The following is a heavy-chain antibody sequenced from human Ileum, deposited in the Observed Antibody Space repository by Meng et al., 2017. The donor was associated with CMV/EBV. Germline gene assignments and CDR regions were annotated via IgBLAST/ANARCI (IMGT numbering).Heavy chain of an antibody. CDR1: GYTFSSYY. Sequence: GQLVQGGAEVKQPGASLKVSCESAGYTFSSYYMHWVRQAPGQGIEWMGLINPSGSSNDYAQKIQGIVTMTRDTSTDTVHMELSSLSSEDAAVYYGARTGDACYFDLWGHGTLVTVSS. V-gene: IGHV1-46*01. J-gene: IGHJ2*01. CDR2: INPSGSSN. D-gene: IGHD7-27*01. CDR3: ARTGDACYFDL.